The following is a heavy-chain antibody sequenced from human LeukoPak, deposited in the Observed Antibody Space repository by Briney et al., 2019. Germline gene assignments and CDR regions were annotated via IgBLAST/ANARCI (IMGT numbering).Heavy chain of an antibody. J-gene: IGHJ4*02. CDR2: ISGSGGST. Sequence: GGTLRLSCAASGLTFSSYGMSWVRQAPGQGLEWVSAISGSGGSTYYADSVRGRFTVSRDNSKNTLYLQMNSLRAEDTAVYYCAREVGAYDYWGQGTLVAVSS. D-gene: IGHD1-26*01. CDR3: AREVGAYDY. V-gene: IGHV3-23*01. CDR1: GLTFSSYG.